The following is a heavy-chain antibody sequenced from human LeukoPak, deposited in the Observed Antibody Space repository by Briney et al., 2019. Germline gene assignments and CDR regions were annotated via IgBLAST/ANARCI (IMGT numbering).Heavy chain of an antibody. CDR1: GFTLSSYA. J-gene: IGHJ5*02. V-gene: IGHV3-30*01. Sequence: GRSLRLSCAASGFTLSSYAAHWVRQAPGKGLEWVAVISFDGSYKNYADSVKGRFTISRDNSKNTLYLQMTSLRAEDTAVYYCAKAPPYSSSWSPWFDPWGQGTLVTVSS. D-gene: IGHD6-13*01. CDR3: AKAPPYSSSWSPWFDP. CDR2: ISFDGSYK.